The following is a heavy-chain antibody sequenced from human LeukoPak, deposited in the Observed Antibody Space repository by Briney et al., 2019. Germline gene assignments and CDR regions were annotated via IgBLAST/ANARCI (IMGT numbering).Heavy chain of an antibody. D-gene: IGHD6-6*01. J-gene: IGHJ5*02. V-gene: IGHV3-11*01. Sequence: GGSLRLSCAASGFTFSDYYMSWIRQAPGEGLEWVSYISSSGSTIYYADSVKGRFTISRDNAKNSLYLQMNSLRAEDTAVYYCARDALYSSSSAVWFDPWGQGTLVTVSS. CDR2: ISSSGSTI. CDR3: ARDALYSSSSAVWFDP. CDR1: GFTFSDYY.